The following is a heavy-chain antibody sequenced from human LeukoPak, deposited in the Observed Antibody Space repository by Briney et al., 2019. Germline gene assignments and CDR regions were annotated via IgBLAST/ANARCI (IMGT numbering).Heavy chain of an antibody. J-gene: IGHJ5*02. V-gene: IGHV1-8*02. CDR2: MNPNSGNT. Sequence: WASVKVSCKASGYTFTSYDINWVRQATGQGLEWMGWMNPNSGNTGYAQKFQGRVTMTRNTSISTAYMELSSLRSEDTAVYYCARGKGGSYYDYVWGSYRSNWFDPWGQGTLVTVSS. D-gene: IGHD3-16*02. CDR3: ARGKGGSYYDYVWGSYRSNWFDP. CDR1: GYTFTSYD.